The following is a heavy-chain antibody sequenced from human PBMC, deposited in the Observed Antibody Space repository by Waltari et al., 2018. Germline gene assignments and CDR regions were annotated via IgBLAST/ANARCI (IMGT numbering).Heavy chain of an antibody. V-gene: IGHV3-9*01. Sequence: EVQLVESGGGLVQPGRSLRPSCAAAGFTFDDYAMHWVRQAPGKGLEWVSGISWNSGNIGYADSVKGRFTISRDNAKNSLYLQMNSLRTGDTALYYCAKGHSGSYGLDSWGQGTLVTVSP. CDR1: GFTFDDYA. CDR2: ISWNSGNI. CDR3: AKGHSGSYGLDS. D-gene: IGHD1-26*01. J-gene: IGHJ4*02.